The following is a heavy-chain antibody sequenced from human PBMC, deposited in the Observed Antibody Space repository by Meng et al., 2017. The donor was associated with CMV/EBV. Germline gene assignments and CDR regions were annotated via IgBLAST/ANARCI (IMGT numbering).Heavy chain of an antibody. CDR1: GVTLSDSV. CDR3: ARESGSGGRAGFFGS. V-gene: IGHV3-64*02. D-gene: IGHD1-26*01. J-gene: IGHJ4*02. CDR2: ISVDGGRT. Sequence: GVTLSDSVMHWVRQAPGERLEFVSAISVDGGRTHYADSVKDRFKISRDDSKNTLYLQMGSLRAEDTAIYYCARESGSGGRAGFFGSWGQGTLVTVSS.